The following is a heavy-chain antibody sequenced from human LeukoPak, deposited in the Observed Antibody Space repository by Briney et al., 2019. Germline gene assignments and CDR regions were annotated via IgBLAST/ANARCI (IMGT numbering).Heavy chain of an antibody. J-gene: IGHJ4*02. CDR2: ISYDGSNK. Sequence: GRSLRLSCAASGFIFSSYAMHWVRQAPGKGLEWVAVISYDGSNKYYADSVKGRFTISRDNSKNTLYLQMNSLRAEDTAVYYCARVRAVTTGGFDYWGQGTLVTVSS. CDR3: ARVRAVTTGGFDY. D-gene: IGHD4-17*01. V-gene: IGHV3-30-3*01. CDR1: GFIFSSYA.